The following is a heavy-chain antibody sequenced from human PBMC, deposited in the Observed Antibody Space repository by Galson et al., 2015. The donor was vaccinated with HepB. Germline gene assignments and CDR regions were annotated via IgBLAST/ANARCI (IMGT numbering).Heavy chain of an antibody. CDR3: ARDRASVDRGPIIPPLYYFDY. Sequence: SLRLSCAASGFIFSSYGMHWVRQAPDKGLEWVAVIWYDGSKKYYAESVKGRFTISRDNSKNTLDLQMNSLRDEDTAVYYCARDRASVDRGPIIPPLYYFDYWGQGSLVTVSS. CDR1: GFIFSSYG. CDR2: IWYDGSKK. D-gene: IGHD3-10*01. V-gene: IGHV3-33*01. J-gene: IGHJ4*02.